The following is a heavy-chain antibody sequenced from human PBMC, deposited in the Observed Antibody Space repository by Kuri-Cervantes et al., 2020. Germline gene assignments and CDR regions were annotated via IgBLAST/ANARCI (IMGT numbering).Heavy chain of an antibody. D-gene: IGHD3-10*01. J-gene: IGHJ6*02. CDR1: GGSISSSSYY. V-gene: IGHV4-39*01. CDR3: ARHRLEWGSGSRYYYGMDV. CDR2: IYYSGST. Sequence: ESLKISCTVSGGSISSSSYYWGWIRQPPGKGLEWIGSIYYSGSTYYNPSLKSRVTISVDTSKNQFSLKLSSVTAADTAVYYCARHRLEWGSGSRYYYGMDVWGQGTTVTVSS.